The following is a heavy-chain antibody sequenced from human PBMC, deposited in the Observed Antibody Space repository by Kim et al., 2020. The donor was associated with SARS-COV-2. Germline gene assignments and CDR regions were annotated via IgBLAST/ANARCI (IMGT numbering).Heavy chain of an antibody. D-gene: IGHD1-7*01. CDR3: ARTGQGRELAL. V-gene: IGHV4-59*13. Sequence: SETLSLTCTVSGGSISSYYWSWIRQPPGKGLEWIGYIYYSGSTNYNPSLKSRVTISVDTSKNQFSLKLSSVTAADTAVYYCARTGQGRELALWGQGTLVTVSS. J-gene: IGHJ4*02. CDR2: IYYSGST. CDR1: GGSISSYY.